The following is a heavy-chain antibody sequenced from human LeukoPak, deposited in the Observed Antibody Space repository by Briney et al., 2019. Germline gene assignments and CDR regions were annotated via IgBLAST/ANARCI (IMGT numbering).Heavy chain of an antibody. Sequence: GGSLRLSCGVSGFPLSTYWRHWVRQAPGKGLVWVSRIHSDGSSTAYADSVKGRFTISRDNAKNTVYLQMNSLRAEDTAVYYCAGVRSNGPRAFDYWGQGSLVTVSS. CDR1: GFPLSTYW. D-gene: IGHD2-8*01. CDR2: IHSDGSST. J-gene: IGHJ4*02. CDR3: AGVRSNGPRAFDY. V-gene: IGHV3-74*01.